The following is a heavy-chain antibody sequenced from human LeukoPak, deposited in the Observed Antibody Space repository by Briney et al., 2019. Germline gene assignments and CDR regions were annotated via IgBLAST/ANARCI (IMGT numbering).Heavy chain of an antibody. CDR1: GGSISSYY. J-gene: IGHJ6*02. V-gene: IGHV4-59*01. CDR2: IYYSGST. CDR3: ARAIFTIFGVVTPYGMDV. D-gene: IGHD3-3*01. Sequence: PSETLSLTCTVSGGSISSYYWSWIRQPPGKGLEWIGYIYYSGSTNYNPSLKSRVTISVDASKNQFSLKLSSVTAADTAVYYCARAIFTIFGVVTPYGMDVWGQGTTVTVSS.